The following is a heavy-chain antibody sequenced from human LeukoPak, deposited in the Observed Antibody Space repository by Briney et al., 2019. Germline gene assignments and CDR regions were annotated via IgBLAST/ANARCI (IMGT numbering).Heavy chain of an antibody. CDR2: IYYSGST. CDR3: ARAEGGIEGYFDY. D-gene: IGHD1-26*01. CDR1: GGSIRSSYYY. V-gene: IGHV4-31*03. J-gene: IGHJ4*02. Sequence: SETLSLTCTVSGGSIRSSYYYWGRIRRHPGKGLEWIGYIYYSGSTYYNPSLKSRVTISIDTSKNQFSLRLSSVTAADTAVYYCARAEGGIEGYFDYWGQGTLVTVSS.